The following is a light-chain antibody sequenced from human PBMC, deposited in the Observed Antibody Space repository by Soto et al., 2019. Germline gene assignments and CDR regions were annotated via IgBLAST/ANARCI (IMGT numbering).Light chain of an antibody. CDR1: SSDVGGYNY. CDR3: SSFTNTITRYA. Sequence: QSALTQPASVSGSPGQSITISCTGTSSDVGGYNYVSWFQHHPGKAPKLIIYEVSYRPSGVSARFSGSKSGDTAFLTISGLQAEDEADYYCSSFTNTITRYAFGTGTKLTVL. V-gene: IGLV2-14*01. J-gene: IGLJ1*01. CDR2: EVS.